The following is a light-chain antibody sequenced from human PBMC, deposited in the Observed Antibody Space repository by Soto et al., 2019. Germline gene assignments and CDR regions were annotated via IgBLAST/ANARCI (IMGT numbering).Light chain of an antibody. CDR2: AAS. V-gene: IGKV3D-7*01. Sequence: ESVLTQSPGTLSLSPVERATLSCRGSQNIKSNYLAWYRQNPGQAPRLLIYAASTLQSGVPSRFSGSGSGTDFTLTISCLQSEDFATYYCQQYYSFPWTFGQGTKVDIK. J-gene: IGKJ1*01. CDR3: QQYYSFPWT. CDR1: QNIKSNY.